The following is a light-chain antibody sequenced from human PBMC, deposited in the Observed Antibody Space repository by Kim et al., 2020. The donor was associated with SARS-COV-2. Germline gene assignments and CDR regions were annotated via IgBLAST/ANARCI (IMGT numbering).Light chain of an antibody. V-gene: IGLV2-14*03. Sequence: QSVLTQPASVSGSPGQSITISCTGTSSDVGGYNYVSWYQQHPGKAPKLMIFDVSNRPSGVSNRFSGSKSGNTASLTISGLQAEDEADYYCSSYIRSSTYYVFGSGTKVTVL. J-gene: IGLJ1*01. CDR1: SSDVGGYNY. CDR3: SSYIRSSTYYV. CDR2: DVS.